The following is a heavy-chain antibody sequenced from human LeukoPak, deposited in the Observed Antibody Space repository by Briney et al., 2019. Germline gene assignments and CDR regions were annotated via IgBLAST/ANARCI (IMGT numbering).Heavy chain of an antibody. CDR3: TRGSYGDYEY. CDR1: RFTFSTYT. Sequence: PGGSPRLSCSASRFTFSTYTMNWVRQAPGRGLEWISSIDLSSTYIYYADSVKGRFTISRDNAQNSLYLQLNSLKAEDTAVYYCTRGSYGDYEYWGQGTLVTVSS. CDR2: IDLSSTYI. V-gene: IGHV3-21*01. D-gene: IGHD4-17*01. J-gene: IGHJ4*02.